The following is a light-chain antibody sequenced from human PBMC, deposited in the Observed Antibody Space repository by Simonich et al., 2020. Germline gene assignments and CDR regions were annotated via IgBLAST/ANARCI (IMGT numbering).Light chain of an antibody. J-gene: IGLJ3*02. CDR1: SGSIASNY. CDR3: QSYDSSNHWV. V-gene: IGLV6-57*03. CDR2: EDN. Sequence: NFMLTQPHSVSESPGKTVTISCTRSSGSIASNYVQWYQQRPGSAPTTVFYEDNQRPSGFPDPFSGSIDSSSNSASLTISGLKTEDEADYYCQSYDSSNHWVFGGGTKLTVL.